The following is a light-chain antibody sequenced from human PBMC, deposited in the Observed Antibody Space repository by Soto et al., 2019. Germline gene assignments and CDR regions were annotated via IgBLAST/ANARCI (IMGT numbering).Light chain of an antibody. Sequence: DVVMTQSPLSLPVTLGQPASISCRSSQSLVYSDGNTYLNWFQQRPGQSPRRLLYQVSKRDSGVPDRFSGSGSGTDFTLKISRVEDDDVGIYFCLQGRHWPPTVGQGTKGDI. CDR2: QVS. J-gene: IGKJ1*01. CDR1: QSLVYSDGNTY. V-gene: IGKV2-30*01. CDR3: LQGRHWPPT.